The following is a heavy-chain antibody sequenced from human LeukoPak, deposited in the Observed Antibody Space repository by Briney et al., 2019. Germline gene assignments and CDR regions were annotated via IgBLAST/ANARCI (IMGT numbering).Heavy chain of an antibody. Sequence: PSETLSLTCTVSGGSISSGGYYWSWTRQHPGKGLEWIGYIYYSGSTYYNPSLKSRVTISVDTSKNQFSLKLSSVTAADTAVYYCARENSNYDHYYYYYYMDVWGKGTTVTVSS. D-gene: IGHD4-11*01. CDR2: IYYSGST. J-gene: IGHJ6*03. CDR3: ARENSNYDHYYYYYYMDV. V-gene: IGHV4-31*03. CDR1: GGSISSGGYY.